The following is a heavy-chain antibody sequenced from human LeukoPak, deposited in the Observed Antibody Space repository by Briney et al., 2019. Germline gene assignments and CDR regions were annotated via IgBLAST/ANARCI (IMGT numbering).Heavy chain of an antibody. Sequence: AGGALRLSCAASGFTFSSYWMSWVRQAPGKGLEWVANIKQDGSEKYYVDSETGRFTISRDNAKNSLYLQMNSLRAEDTAVYYCARELRGLHWFDPWGQGTLVTVSS. J-gene: IGHJ5*02. D-gene: IGHD3-22*01. CDR2: IKQDGSEK. CDR3: ARELRGLHWFDP. V-gene: IGHV3-7*01. CDR1: GFTFSSYW.